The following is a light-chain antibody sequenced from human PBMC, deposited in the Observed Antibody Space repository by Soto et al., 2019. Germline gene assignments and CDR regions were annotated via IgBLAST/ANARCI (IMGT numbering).Light chain of an antibody. CDR2: AAS. J-gene: IGKJ1*01. Sequence: DIQMTQSPSSLSASVGDRVTITCRASQGISHFLAWCQQKPGKVPKLLIYAASILQSGVPPRFSGSGSGTDFTLTISSLQPEDVATYYCQKYNTVPRTFGQGTKVEI. V-gene: IGKV1-27*01. CDR1: QGISHF. CDR3: QKYNTVPRT.